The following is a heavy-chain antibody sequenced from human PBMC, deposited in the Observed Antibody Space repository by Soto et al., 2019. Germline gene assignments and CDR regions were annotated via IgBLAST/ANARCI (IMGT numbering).Heavy chain of an antibody. Sequence: PSETLSLTCAVYGGSFSGYYWSWIRQPPGKGLEWIGEINHSGSTNYNPSLKSRVTISVDTSKNQFSLKLSSVTAADTAVYYCSRDSRVALRYYYYYGMEVWGQGTTVTVSS. CDR1: GGSFSGYY. D-gene: IGHD4-17*01. J-gene: IGHJ6*02. V-gene: IGHV4-34*01. CDR3: SRDSRVALRYYYYYGMEV. CDR2: INHSGST.